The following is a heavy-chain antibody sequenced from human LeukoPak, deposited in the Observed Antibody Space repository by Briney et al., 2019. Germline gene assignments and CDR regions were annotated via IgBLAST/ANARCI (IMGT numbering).Heavy chain of an antibody. V-gene: IGHV3-9*01. CDR1: GFTFDDYA. Sequence: GGSLRPSCAASGFTFDDYAMHWVRQAPGKGLEWVSGISWNSGSIGYADSVKGRFTISRDNAKNSLYLQMNSLRAEDTALYYCAKVARGGYTPPDPFDIWGQGTMVTVSS. J-gene: IGHJ3*02. D-gene: IGHD5-18*01. CDR3: AKVARGGYTPPDPFDI. CDR2: ISWNSGSI.